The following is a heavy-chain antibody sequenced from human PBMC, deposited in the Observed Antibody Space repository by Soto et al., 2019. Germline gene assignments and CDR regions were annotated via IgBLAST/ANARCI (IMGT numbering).Heavy chain of an antibody. Sequence: EVPLVQSGGGLVQPGGSVTLSCAASGFTFSGSVIHWVRQASGRGLEWVGRIRTKVNNFATAYAASVKGRFTMSRDDSKSTAYLQMNSLQTEDSAVYYCITGAPGTWRLDPWGQGTLVSVSS. D-gene: IGHD1-26*01. CDR2: IRTKVNNFAT. V-gene: IGHV3-73*01. J-gene: IGHJ5*02. CDR3: ITGAPGTWRLDP. CDR1: GFTFSGSV.